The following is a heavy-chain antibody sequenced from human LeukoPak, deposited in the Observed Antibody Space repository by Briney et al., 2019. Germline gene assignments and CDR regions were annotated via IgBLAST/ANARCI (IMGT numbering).Heavy chain of an antibody. CDR1: GGSLSSYY. V-gene: IGHV4-59*01. D-gene: IGHD3-10*01. CDR2: IYYSGST. J-gene: IGHJ4*02. Sequence: SETLSLTCTVSGGSLSSYYWSWIRQPPGKGLEWIGYIYYSGSTNYNPSLKSRVTISVDTSKNQFSLKLSSVTAADTAVYYCASSFGNYALDYWGQGTLVTVSS. CDR3: ASSFGNYALDY.